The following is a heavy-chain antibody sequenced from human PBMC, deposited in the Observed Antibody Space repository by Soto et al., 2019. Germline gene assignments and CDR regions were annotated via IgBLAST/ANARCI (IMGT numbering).Heavy chain of an antibody. Sequence: ASVKVSCKTSGYTFTSYAIHWVRQAPGQRLEWMGWINAGNGSTRYSQKFQGRVTVTRDTSASTAFMELSSLRPEDTAVYYCARDANGRYNFDYWGQGTLVTVSS. V-gene: IGHV1-3*01. CDR1: GYTFTSYA. CDR3: ARDANGRYNFDY. J-gene: IGHJ4*02. D-gene: IGHD1-26*01. CDR2: INAGNGST.